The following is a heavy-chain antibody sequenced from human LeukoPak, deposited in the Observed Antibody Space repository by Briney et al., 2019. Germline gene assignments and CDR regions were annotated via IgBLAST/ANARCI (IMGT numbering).Heavy chain of an antibody. J-gene: IGHJ3*02. CDR3: ARDMPTRSDAFDI. CDR2: ISGSGGST. D-gene: IGHD2-2*01. Sequence: GGSLRLSCAASGFTFSSYAMSWVRQAPGKGLEWVSAISGSGGSTYYADSVKGRFTISRDDSENTLYLEMNSLGAEDTAVYYCARDMPTRSDAFDIWGQGTMVTVSS. V-gene: IGHV3-23*01. CDR1: GFTFSSYA.